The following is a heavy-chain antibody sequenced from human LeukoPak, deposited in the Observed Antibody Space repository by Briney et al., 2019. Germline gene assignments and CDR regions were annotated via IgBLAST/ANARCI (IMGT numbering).Heavy chain of an antibody. CDR2: INPNSGGT. CDR3: ARGAIFGVVTRYYYYYMDV. D-gene: IGHD3-3*01. J-gene: IGHJ6*03. CDR1: GYTFTGYY. V-gene: IGHV1-2*02. Sequence: ASVNVSCKASGYTFTGYYMHWVRQAPGQGLEWMGWINPNSGGTNYAQKFQGRVTMTRDTSISTAYMELSRLRSDDTAVYYCARGAIFGVVTRYYYYYMDVWGKGTTVTVSS.